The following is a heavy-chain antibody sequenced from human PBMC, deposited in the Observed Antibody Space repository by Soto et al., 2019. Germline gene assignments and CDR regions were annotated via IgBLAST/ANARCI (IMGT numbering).Heavy chain of an antibody. D-gene: IGHD2-21*02. CDR2: IYYSGST. CDR3: ARAYIVVVSGNWFDP. J-gene: IGHJ5*02. Sequence: PSETLSLTCTVSGGSISSGDYYWSWIRQPPGKGLEWIGYIYYSGSTYYNPSLKSRVTISVDTSKNQFSLKLSSVTAADTAVYYCARAYIVVVSGNWFDPWGQGTLVTVSS. CDR1: GGSISSGDYY. V-gene: IGHV4-30-4*01.